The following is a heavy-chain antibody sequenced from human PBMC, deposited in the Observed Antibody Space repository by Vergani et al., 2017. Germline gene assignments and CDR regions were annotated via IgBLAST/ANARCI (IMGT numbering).Heavy chain of an antibody. V-gene: IGHV3-23*04. CDR1: GFTFSSYA. CDR3: AKGQRFLEWLLVLDY. CDR2: ISGSGGST. Sequence: VQLVESGGGVVQPGRSLRLSCAASGFTFSSYAMSWVRQAPGKGLEWVSAISGSGGSTYYADSVKGRFTISRDNSKNTLYLQMNSLRAEDTAVYYCAKGQRFLEWLLVLDYWGQGTLVTVSS. J-gene: IGHJ4*02. D-gene: IGHD3-3*01.